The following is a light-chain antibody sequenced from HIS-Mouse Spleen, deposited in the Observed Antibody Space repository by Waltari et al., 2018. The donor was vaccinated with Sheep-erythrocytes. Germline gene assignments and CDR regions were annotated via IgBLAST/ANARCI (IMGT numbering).Light chain of an antibody. J-gene: IGLJ1*01. CDR1: SSDVGGYNY. V-gene: IGLV2-11*01. Sequence: SALTQPRPVSGSPARPVTISCSGTSSDVGGYNYVSSYHQHPAKAPKLMIYDVSKRPSGVPDRFSGSKTGTPASPPISGLQADDEADYYCCSCASSYNHVFATVTKVTV. CDR3: CSCASSYNHV. CDR2: DVS.